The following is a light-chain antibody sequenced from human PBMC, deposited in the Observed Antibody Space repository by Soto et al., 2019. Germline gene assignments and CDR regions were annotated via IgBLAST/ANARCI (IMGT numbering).Light chain of an antibody. J-gene: IGKJ1*01. CDR1: QSVSSSY. CDR2: GAS. V-gene: IGKV3-20*01. CDR3: QHYGTSTTWT. Sequence: ETVLTQSPGTLSLSPGERATLSCRASQSVSSSYLTWYQQKPGQAPRLLIYGASSRATGIPDRFSGSGSGTDFPLTISRLEPEDFAVYYCQHYGTSTTWTFGQGTKVEIK.